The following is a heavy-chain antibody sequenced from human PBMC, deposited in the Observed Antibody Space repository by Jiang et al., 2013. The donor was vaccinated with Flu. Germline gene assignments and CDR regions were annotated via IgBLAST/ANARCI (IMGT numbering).Heavy chain of an antibody. CDR1: GGSFSGYY. Sequence: VLLKPSETLSLTCAVYGGSFSGYYWSWIRQPPGKGLEWIGEINHSGSTNYNPSLKSRVTISVDTSKNQFSLKLSSVTAADTAVYYCARGVYFGVVRSGYYYGMDVWGQGTTVT. D-gene: IGHD3-3*01. J-gene: IGHJ6*02. CDR3: ARGVYFGVVRSGYYYGMDV. V-gene: IGHV4-34*01. CDR2: INHSGST.